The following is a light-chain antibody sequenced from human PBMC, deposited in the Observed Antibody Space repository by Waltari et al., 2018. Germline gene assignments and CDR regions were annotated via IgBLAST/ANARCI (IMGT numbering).Light chain of an antibody. Sequence: SYVLTQPPAVSVAPRKTAKITCGGNNIAALSVHWYQQRPGRAAVVVIQDDSDRPSGIPERFSGSNSGNTATLTISGVEAGDEADYYCQVWHSSGGVFGGGTRLTVL. CDR2: DDS. J-gene: IGLJ2*01. CDR1: NIAALS. CDR3: QVWHSSGGV. V-gene: IGLV3-21*01.